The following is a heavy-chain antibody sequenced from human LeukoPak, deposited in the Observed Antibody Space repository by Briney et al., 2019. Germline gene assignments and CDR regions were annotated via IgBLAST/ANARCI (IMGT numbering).Heavy chain of an antibody. CDR3: AKDRTCSSTSCHCDY. V-gene: IGHV3-23*01. CDR2: ISGGGANT. Sequence: GGSLRLSCAASRFTFSTYAMSWVRQAPGKGLEWVSAISGGGANTYYADSVKGRFTISRDNSKNALYLQMNSLRAEDTAVYYCAKDRTCSSTSCHCDYWGQGTLVTVSS. J-gene: IGHJ4*02. D-gene: IGHD2-2*01. CDR1: RFTFSTYA.